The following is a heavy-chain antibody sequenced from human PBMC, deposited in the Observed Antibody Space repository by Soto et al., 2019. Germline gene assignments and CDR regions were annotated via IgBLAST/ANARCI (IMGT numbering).Heavy chain of an antibody. Sequence: QVQLQESGPGLVKPSETLSLTCTVSVSGGSVSTGVHYWSWIRQPPGKGLEWIGYIYYSGSTNYNPHLKSRVTISVDTSKNQFSLKLTSVTAADTAVYYCARGYYTSWYWFDRWGRGTLVTVSS. J-gene: IGHJ2*01. CDR1: GGSVSTGVHY. D-gene: IGHD6-13*01. CDR3: ARGYYTSWYWFDR. CDR2: IYYSGST. V-gene: IGHV4-61*08.